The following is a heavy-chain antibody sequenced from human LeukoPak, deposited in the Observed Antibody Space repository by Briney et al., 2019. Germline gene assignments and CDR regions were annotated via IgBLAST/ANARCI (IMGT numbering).Heavy chain of an antibody. CDR1: GYTFTGYY. V-gene: IGHV1-2*02. CDR2: INPNSGGT. Sequence: ASVKVSCKASGYTFTGYYMHWVRQAPGQGLEWMGWINPNSGGTNYAQKFQGRVTMTRDTSISTAYMELSRLRSDDTAVYYCARVNSDDSSGYHNDYWGQGTLVTVSS. CDR3: ARVNSDDSSGYHNDY. D-gene: IGHD3-22*01. J-gene: IGHJ4*02.